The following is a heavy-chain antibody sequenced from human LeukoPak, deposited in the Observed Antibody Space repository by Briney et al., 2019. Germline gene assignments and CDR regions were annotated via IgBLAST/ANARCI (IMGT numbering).Heavy chain of an antibody. D-gene: IGHD1-26*01. V-gene: IGHV3-74*01. Sequence: GGSLRLSCAASRFTFSTYWMHWVHQAPGKGLVWVSRINSDGSTTSYADSVKGRFTISRDNAKNTVYLQMNSLRAEDTAVYFCARDRGSTEFDYWGQGTLVTVSS. CDR3: ARDRGSTEFDY. CDR1: RFTFSTYW. J-gene: IGHJ4*02. CDR2: INSDGSTT.